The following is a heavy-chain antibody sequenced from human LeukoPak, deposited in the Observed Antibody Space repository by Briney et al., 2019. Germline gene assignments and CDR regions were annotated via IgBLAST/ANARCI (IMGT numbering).Heavy chain of an antibody. CDR2: IYTSGST. CDR3: ARENSGSYREFDY. V-gene: IGHV4-4*07. Sequence: SETLSLTCVVNGGSFSSYYWSWIRQPAGKGLEWIGRIYTSGSTNYNASLKSRVSMSVDTSKNQFSLKLSSVTAADTAVFYCARENSGSYREFDYWGQGTLVTVSS. D-gene: IGHD1-26*01. CDR1: GGSFSSYY. J-gene: IGHJ4*02.